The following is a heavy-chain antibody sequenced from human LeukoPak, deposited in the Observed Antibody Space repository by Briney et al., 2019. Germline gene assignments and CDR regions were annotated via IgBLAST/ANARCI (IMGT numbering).Heavy chain of an antibody. Sequence: TGGSLRLSCAASGFTFSDYYTSWIRQAPGKGLEWVSYISSSSSTIYYADSVKGRFTISRDNAKNSLYLQMNSLRAEDTAIYYCTRDSPPDYWGQGTLVTVSS. CDR1: GFTFSDYY. CDR3: TRDSPPDY. J-gene: IGHJ4*02. V-gene: IGHV3-11*04. CDR2: ISSSSSTI.